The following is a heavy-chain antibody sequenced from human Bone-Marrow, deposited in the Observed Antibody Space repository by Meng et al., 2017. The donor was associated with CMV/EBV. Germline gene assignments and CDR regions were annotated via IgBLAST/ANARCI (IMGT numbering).Heavy chain of an antibody. Sequence: SETLSLTCAVYGGSFSGYYWSWIRQPPGKGLEWIGEINHSGSTNYNPSLKSRVTISVDTSKNQFSLKLSSVTAADTAVYYCARLRGYSGYMDYWGQGTLVTVSS. CDR2: INHSGST. V-gene: IGHV4-34*01. J-gene: IGHJ4*02. D-gene: IGHD5-12*01. CDR3: ARLRGYSGYMDY. CDR1: GGSFSGYY.